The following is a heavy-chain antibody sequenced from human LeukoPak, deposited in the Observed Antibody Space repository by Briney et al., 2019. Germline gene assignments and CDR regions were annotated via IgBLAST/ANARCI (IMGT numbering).Heavy chain of an antibody. D-gene: IGHD3-22*01. CDR2: INPSGGST. Sequence: ASVKVSCKASGYTFTSYDINWVRQATGQGLEWMGIINPSGGSTSYAQKFQGRVTMTRDMSTSTVYMELSSLRSEDTAVYYCARGAYYYDSSGYYYEWNWFDPWGQGTLVTVSS. J-gene: IGHJ5*02. V-gene: IGHV1-46*01. CDR1: GYTFTSYD. CDR3: ARGAYYYDSSGYYYEWNWFDP.